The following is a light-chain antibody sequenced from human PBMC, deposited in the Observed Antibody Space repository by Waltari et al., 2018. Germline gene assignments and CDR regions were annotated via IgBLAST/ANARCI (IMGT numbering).Light chain of an antibody. CDR3: SSYISSSTLEL. CDR1: SGHSSNV. J-gene: IGLJ2*01. V-gene: IGLV4-69*01. Sequence: QLVLTQSPSASASLGASVKLTCTLSSGHSSNVIAWHQQQPEKGPRYLMKVNSDGSHSKGDKMPDRFSGSSSGAEHYLTISSLQSEDEADYYCSSYISSSTLELFGGGTSLTVL. CDR2: VNSDGSH.